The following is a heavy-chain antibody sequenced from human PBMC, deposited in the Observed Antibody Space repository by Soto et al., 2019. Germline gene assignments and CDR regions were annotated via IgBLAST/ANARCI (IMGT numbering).Heavy chain of an antibody. CDR2: IIPIFGTA. CDR1: GGSFNRHT. D-gene: IGHD3-22*01. V-gene: IGHV1-69*01. Sequence: QVQLVQSGAEVRKPGSSVRVSCKASGGSFNRHTISWVRQAPGHGLEWMGGIIPIFGTANHAQKFQGRVTISADESTSTVYMELSSLRSDDTAIYYCARGWGYDSTDYYYAYWGQGTLVIVSS. J-gene: IGHJ4*02. CDR3: ARGWGYDSTDYYYAY.